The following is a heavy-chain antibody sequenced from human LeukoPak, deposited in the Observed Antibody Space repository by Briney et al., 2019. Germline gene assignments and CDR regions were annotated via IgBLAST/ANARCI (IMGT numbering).Heavy chain of an antibody. J-gene: IGHJ4*02. CDR1: GFTFSDAW. CDR2: IKSKTDGGTT. D-gene: IGHD1-26*01. Sequence: GGSLRLSCAASGFTFSDAWMSWVRQAPGKGLEWVGRIKSKTDGGTTDYAAPVKGRFTISRDDSQNTLYLQMNSLKTEDTAVYYCTTGAPRAYSGSYSNCWGQGTLVTVSS. V-gene: IGHV3-15*01. CDR3: TTGAPRAYSGSYSNC.